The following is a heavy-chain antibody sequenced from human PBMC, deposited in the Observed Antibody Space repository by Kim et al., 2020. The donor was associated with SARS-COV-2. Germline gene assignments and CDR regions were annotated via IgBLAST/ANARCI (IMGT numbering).Heavy chain of an antibody. Sequence: GGSLRLSCAASGFTFRTSGMHWVRQAPGKGLECVAVITYDGTNKYYADSVKGRFTVSRDNSKNTLYLQVNSLKPEDTAVYYCARGSSGWLRDYFDFWGQGTLVTVSS. CDR2: ITYDGTNK. CDR3: ARGSSGWLRDYFDF. V-gene: IGHV3-30*03. D-gene: IGHD6-19*01. J-gene: IGHJ4*02. CDR1: GFTFRTSG.